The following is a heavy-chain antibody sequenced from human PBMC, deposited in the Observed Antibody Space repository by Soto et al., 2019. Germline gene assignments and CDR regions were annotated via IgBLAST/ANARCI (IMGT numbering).Heavy chain of an antibody. D-gene: IGHD2-21*01. Sequence: LSLTCTVSGGSISSSSYYWGWIRQPPGKGLEWIGSIYYSGSTYYNPSLKSRVTISVDTSKNQFSLKLSSVTAADTAVYYCARLLPVMYAFDIWGQGTMVTVSS. CDR1: GGSISSSSYY. CDR3: ARLLPVMYAFDI. V-gene: IGHV4-39*01. J-gene: IGHJ3*02. CDR2: IYYSGST.